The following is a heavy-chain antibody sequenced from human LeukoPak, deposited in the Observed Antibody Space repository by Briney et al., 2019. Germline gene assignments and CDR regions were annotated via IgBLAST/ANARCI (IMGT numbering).Heavy chain of an antibody. D-gene: IGHD2-2*01. V-gene: IGHV1-2*02. CDR3: ARAAVIGVPAAMVDY. Sequence: ASVKVSCKASGYTFTGYYMHWVRQAPGQGLEWMGWINPNSGGTNYAQKFQGRVTMTRDTSISTAYMELSRLRSDDTAVHYCARAAVIGVPAAMVDYWGQGTLVTVSS. J-gene: IGHJ4*02. CDR1: GYTFTGYY. CDR2: INPNSGGT.